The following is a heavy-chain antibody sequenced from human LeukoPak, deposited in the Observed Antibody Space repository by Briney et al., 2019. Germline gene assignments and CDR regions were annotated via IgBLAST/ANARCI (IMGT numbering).Heavy chain of an antibody. CDR3: ARERWNDGGPFDY. D-gene: IGHD1-1*01. CDR2: ISSSSSYI. Sequence: GSLRLSCAASGFTFSSYAMSWVRQAPGKGLEWVSSISSSSSYIYYADSVKGRFTISRDNAKNSLYLQMNSLRAEDTAVYYCARERWNDGGPFDYWGQGTLVTVSS. V-gene: IGHV3-21*01. CDR1: GFTFSSYA. J-gene: IGHJ4*02.